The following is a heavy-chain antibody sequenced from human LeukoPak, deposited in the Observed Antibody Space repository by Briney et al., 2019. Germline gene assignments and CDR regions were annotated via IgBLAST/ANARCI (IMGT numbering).Heavy chain of an antibody. CDR3: AREDRYCTNGVCYTVLYFDY. J-gene: IGHJ4*02. V-gene: IGHV1-2*02. CDR2: INPNSGGT. Sequence: GASVKVSCKASGYTFTGYYMHWVRQAPGQGLEWMGWINPNSGGTNYAQKFQGRVTMTRDTSISTAYMELSRLRSDDTAVYYCAREDRYCTNGVCYTVLYFDYWGREPWSPSPQ. D-gene: IGHD2-8*01. CDR1: GYTFTGYY.